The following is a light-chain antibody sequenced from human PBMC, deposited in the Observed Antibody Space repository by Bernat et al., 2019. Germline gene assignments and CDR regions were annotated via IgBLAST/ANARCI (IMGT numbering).Light chain of an antibody. J-gene: IGKJ2*01. CDR2: KAS. CDR1: QSISRW. Sequence: DIQMTQSPSTLSASVGDRVTMTCRASQSISRWLAWYQQKPGQAPKLLIYKASNLESGVPSRFSGSGSGSEFNLTISSLQPDDLATYYCQQYHSSSPYTLGQGTIVEIK. CDR3: QQYHSSSPYT. V-gene: IGKV1-5*03.